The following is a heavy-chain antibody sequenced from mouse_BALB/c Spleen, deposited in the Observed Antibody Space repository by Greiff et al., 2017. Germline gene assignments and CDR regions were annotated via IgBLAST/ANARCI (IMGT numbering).Heavy chain of an antibody. CDR1: GYSFTSCYY. V-gene: IGHV3-6*02. J-gene: IGHJ3*01. CDR3: SRSYNYSWFAY. CDR2: ISYDGSN. Sequence: ESGPGLVKPSQSLSLTCSVTGYSFTSCYYWYCIRQFPGNKLEWMGYISYDGSNNNNPSLKNRISITRDTTKNQFFLKLNSVTTEDTATYYYSRSYNYSWFAYWGQGTLVTVSA. D-gene: IGHD2-12*01.